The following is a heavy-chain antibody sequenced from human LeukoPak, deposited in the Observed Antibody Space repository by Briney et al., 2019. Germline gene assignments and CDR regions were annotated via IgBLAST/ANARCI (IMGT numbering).Heavy chain of an antibody. J-gene: IGHJ3*02. V-gene: IGHV4-59*01. D-gene: IGHD1-14*01. Sequence: SETLSLTCTVSGGSISSYYWSWIRQPPGKGLEWIGYIYYSGSINYNPSLKSRVTISVDTSKNQFSLKLSSVTAADTAVYYCARAEEYAFDIWGQGTMVTVSS. CDR2: IYYSGSI. CDR1: GGSISSYY. CDR3: ARAEEYAFDI.